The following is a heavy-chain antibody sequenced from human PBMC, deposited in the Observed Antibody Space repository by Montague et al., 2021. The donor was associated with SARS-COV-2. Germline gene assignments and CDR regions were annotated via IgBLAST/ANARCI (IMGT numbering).Heavy chain of an antibody. D-gene: IGHD3-3*01. CDR3: ARRSTSSITIFGVAQLRGGFDF. Sequence: SETLSLTCTVSGGSISSSSYYWVWIRPPPGQGLEWIGNIYYSGXXXSXXXXKXRVTISVSTSKNKFTLKLSSVTAADTAVYYCARRSTSSITIFGVAQLRGGFDFWGQGTLVTVSS. J-gene: IGHJ4*02. V-gene: IGHV4-39*01. CDR2: IYYSGXX. CDR1: GGSISSSSYY.